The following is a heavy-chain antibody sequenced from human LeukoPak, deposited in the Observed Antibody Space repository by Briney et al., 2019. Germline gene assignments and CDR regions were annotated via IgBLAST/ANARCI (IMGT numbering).Heavy chain of an antibody. D-gene: IGHD1-1*01. CDR2: IYYSGST. CDR1: GGSISSSYYY. Sequence: PSETLSLTCTASGGSISSSYYYWGWIRQPPGKGLEWIGTIYYSGSTYYNPSLKSRVTISVDTSKNQFSLKLSSVTVPDTAVYYCARHEDPNWYFDHWGQGTLVTVSS. V-gene: IGHV4-39*01. J-gene: IGHJ4*02. CDR3: ARHEDPNWYFDH.